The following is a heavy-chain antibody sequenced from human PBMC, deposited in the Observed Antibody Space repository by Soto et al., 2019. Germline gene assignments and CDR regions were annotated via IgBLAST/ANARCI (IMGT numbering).Heavy chain of an antibody. CDR1: GFTFSRYG. CDR2: ISYDGSNK. J-gene: IGHJ4*02. Sequence: PWGSLRLSCSASGFTFSRYGMHWFRQAPGKGLEWVAVISYDGSNKYYADSVKGRFTISRDNSKNTLYLQMDSLRAEDTAVYYCAKGSPYYYDSSGYYYPPFDYWGQGTLVTVSS. V-gene: IGHV3-30*18. CDR3: AKGSPYYYDSSGYYYPPFDY. D-gene: IGHD3-22*01.